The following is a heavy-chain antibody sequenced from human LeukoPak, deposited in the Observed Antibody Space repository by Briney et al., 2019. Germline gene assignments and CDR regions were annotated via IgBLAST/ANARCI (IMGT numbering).Heavy chain of an antibody. J-gene: IGHJ4*02. D-gene: IGHD5-12*01. CDR2: VYPSNSET. CDR1: GYRFTEYW. Sequence: GESLKISCKGSGYRFTEYWIAWVRQMPGKGLEWMGIVYPSNSETRYSSSFQGQVTISADKSISTAYLQWSSLEASDTPMYFCARHRYSGSDTQGFDSWGQGTLVTVSS. CDR3: ARHRYSGSDTQGFDS. V-gene: IGHV5-51*01.